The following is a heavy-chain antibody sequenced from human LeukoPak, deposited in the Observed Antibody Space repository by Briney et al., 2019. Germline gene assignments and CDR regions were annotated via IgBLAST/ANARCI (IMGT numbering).Heavy chain of an antibody. CDR2: ISGSGGST. Sequence: GGPLRLSCAASGFTFSSYAMSWVRQAPGKGLEWVSAISGSGGSTYYADSVKGRFTISRDNSKNTLYLQMNSLRAEDTAVYYCAKAPYIVVVAAARGYFDTWGQGTLVTASP. J-gene: IGHJ4*02. CDR1: GFTFSSYA. CDR3: AKAPYIVVVAAARGYFDT. D-gene: IGHD2-2*01. V-gene: IGHV3-23*01.